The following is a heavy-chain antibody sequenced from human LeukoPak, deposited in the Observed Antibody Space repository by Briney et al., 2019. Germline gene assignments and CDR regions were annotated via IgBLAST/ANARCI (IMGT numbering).Heavy chain of an antibody. J-gene: IGHJ3*02. CDR2: ISGGGGST. CDR1: GFTFSSYA. CDR3: AKGHRSGNYYGDAFDI. Sequence: GGSLRLSCAASGFTFSSYAMSWVRQAPGKGLEWVSVISGGGGSTDYADSVKGRFTLSRDNSKNTLYLQMNSLRAEDTAVYYCAKGHRSGNYYGDAFDIWGKGTTVTVSS. D-gene: IGHD1-26*01. V-gene: IGHV3-23*01.